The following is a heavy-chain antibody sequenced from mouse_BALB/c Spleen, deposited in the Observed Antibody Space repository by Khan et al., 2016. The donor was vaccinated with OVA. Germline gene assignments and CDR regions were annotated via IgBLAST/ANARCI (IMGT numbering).Heavy chain of an antibody. D-gene: IGHD1-1*01. CDR1: GYSITSNYA. V-gene: IGHV3-2*02. Sequence: EVQLQESGPGLVKPSQSLSLTCTVNGYSITSNYAWNWIRQFPGNKLEWMGYISYSGSTNYNPSLKSRLSITRDTSKNQFFLLLHSVTPGDSATYYCARGNYYGYALDYWGQGTSVTVSS. CDR2: ISYSGST. CDR3: ARGNYYGYALDY. J-gene: IGHJ4*01.